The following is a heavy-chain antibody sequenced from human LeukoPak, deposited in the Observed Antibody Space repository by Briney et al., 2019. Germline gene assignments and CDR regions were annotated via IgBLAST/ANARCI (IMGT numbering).Heavy chain of an antibody. CDR2: ISSTATYI. V-gene: IGHV3-21*01. CDR3: ARVSIHYDSNGPFDY. J-gene: IGHJ4*02. D-gene: IGHD3-22*01. CDR1: GFTFSTYV. Sequence: GGSLRLSCAASGFTFSTYVMNWVRQAPGKGLEWVSCISSTATYIYYADSVKGRFTISRDNAKNSLYLQMNSLRAEDTAVYFCARVSIHYDSNGPFDYWGQGTLVTVSS.